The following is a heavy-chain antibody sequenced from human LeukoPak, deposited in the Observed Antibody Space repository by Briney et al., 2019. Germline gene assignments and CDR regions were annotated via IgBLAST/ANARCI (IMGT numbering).Heavy chain of an antibody. V-gene: IGHV3-53*01. CDR1: GVTVSSHY. D-gene: IGHD2-2*02. J-gene: IGHJ4*02. Sequence: GGSLRLSCAASGVTVSSHYMSWVRQAPGKGLEWVSVIYSGGSTYYADSVKSRFTISRDSSKNTLYLQMNSLRAEDTAVYYCVISPNTYYFDYWGQGTLVTVSS. CDR3: VISPNTYYFDY. CDR2: IYSGGST.